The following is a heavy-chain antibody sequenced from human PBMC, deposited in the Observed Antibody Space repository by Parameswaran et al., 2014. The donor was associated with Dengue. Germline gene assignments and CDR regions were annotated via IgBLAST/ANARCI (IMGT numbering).Heavy chain of an antibody. J-gene: IGHJ4*02. V-gene: IGHV3-11*03. CDR3: ASFNWNDGMVFDY. Sequence: RWIRQPQEGLEWVSYISSSSSYTNYADSVKGRFTISRDNAKNSLYLQMNSLRAEDTAVYYCASFNWNDGMVFDYWGQGTLVTVSS. D-gene: IGHD1-20*01. CDR2: ISSSSSYT.